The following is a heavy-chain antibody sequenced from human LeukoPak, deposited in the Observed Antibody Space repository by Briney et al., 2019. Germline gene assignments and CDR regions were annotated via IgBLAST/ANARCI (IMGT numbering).Heavy chain of an antibody. D-gene: IGHD2/OR15-2a*01. CDR2: ISSSATTI. Sequence: GGSLRLSCAASGFTLRDPYMSWIRQAPGKGLEWVSYISSSATTIYYADSVKGRFTISRDNAKNSLYLQMNSLRAEDTAVYYCARGQSFYPDYWGQGTLVTVSS. V-gene: IGHV3-11*04. CDR3: ARGQSFYPDY. J-gene: IGHJ4*02. CDR1: GFTLRDPY.